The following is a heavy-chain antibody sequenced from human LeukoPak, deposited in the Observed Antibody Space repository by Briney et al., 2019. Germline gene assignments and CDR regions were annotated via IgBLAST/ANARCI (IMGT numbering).Heavy chain of an antibody. Sequence: GGSLRLSCSASGFTFSSYAMHWVRQAPGKGLEYVSAISSNGGSTYYADSVKGRFTISRDNSKNTLYLQMSSLRAEDTAVYYCVEDGDIVVVPAAMGPFDYWGQGTLVTVSS. CDR2: ISSNGGST. J-gene: IGHJ4*02. V-gene: IGHV3-64D*06. CDR1: GFTFSSYA. D-gene: IGHD2-2*01. CDR3: VEDGDIVVVPAAMGPFDY.